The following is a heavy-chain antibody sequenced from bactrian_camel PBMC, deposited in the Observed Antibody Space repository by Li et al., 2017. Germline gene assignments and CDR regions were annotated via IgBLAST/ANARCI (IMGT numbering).Heavy chain of an antibody. V-gene: IGHV3S61*01. CDR3: ATDWRGMAWPPHSGDYNY. J-gene: IGHJ4*01. CDR1: KYTWC. D-gene: IGHD1*01. CDR2: IYTGRT. Sequence: HVQLVESGGGSVEPGGSLRLSCAASKYTWCMGWFRQAPGKEREGVAHIYTGRTYYADSVEGRFTISQDNAKNTVYLQMDSLKPEDTAMYYCATDWRGMAWPPHSGDYNYWGQGTQVTVS.